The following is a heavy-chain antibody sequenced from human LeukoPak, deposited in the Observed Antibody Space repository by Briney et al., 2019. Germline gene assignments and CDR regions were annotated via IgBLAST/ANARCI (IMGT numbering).Heavy chain of an antibody. D-gene: IGHD5-18*01. V-gene: IGHV4-39*01. CDR3: ARGKKIQLWFDSVGSWFDP. CDR2: IYYSGAT. J-gene: IGHJ5*02. Sequence: SETLSLTCSVSGDSITSSSYYWGWIRQPPGKGLEWIGTIYYSGATYYNPSLKSQVTLSVDTSKNQFSLKLSSVTAADTAVHYCARGKKIQLWFDSVGSWFDPWGQGTLVTVSS. CDR1: GDSITSSSYY.